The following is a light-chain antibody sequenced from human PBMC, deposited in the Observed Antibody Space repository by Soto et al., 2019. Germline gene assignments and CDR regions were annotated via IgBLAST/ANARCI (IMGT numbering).Light chain of an antibody. Sequence: QSVLTQPSSMSGSPGQSITISCTGTSSDIGAYEHVSWYQQRPGRAHKVLIYDVRIRPAEVSNRFSGTKSGDTASLTISGHQAEDEAVYYCASKTTSSTVLFGGGTKVTVL. CDR3: ASKTTSSTVL. CDR2: DVR. CDR1: SSDIGAYEH. J-gene: IGLJ2*01. V-gene: IGLV2-14*03.